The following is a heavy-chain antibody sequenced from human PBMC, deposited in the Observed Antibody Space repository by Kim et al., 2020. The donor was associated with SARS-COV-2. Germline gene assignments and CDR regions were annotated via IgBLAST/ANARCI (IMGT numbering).Heavy chain of an antibody. CDR3: TRLRSMIREIWFDP. D-gene: IGHD3-10*01. CDR2: IRGKPNSFAT. Sequence: GGSLRLSCATSGFSFTASTIHWVRQAPGKGLEWVGHIRGKPNSFATAYGASVKGRFTISRDDSQTTSYLHMNDLKTEDTAFYYCTRLRSMIREIWFDPWGQGTLVTVSS. J-gene: IGHJ5*02. V-gene: IGHV3-73*01. CDR1: GFSFTAST.